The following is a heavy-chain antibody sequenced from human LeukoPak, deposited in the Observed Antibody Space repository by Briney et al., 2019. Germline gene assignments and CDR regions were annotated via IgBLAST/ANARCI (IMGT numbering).Heavy chain of an antibody. Sequence: SETLSLTCTVSGGSISSTSYYWGWIRQPPGKGLEWIGSIYYSGSTHYNPSLKSRVTISVDTSKNQFSLKLSSVTAADTAVYYCAREPYSSGWPYYYYYMDVWGKGTTVTVSS. V-gene: IGHV4-39*07. CDR2: IYYSGST. J-gene: IGHJ6*03. D-gene: IGHD6-19*01. CDR3: AREPYSSGWPYYYYYMDV. CDR1: GGSISSTSYY.